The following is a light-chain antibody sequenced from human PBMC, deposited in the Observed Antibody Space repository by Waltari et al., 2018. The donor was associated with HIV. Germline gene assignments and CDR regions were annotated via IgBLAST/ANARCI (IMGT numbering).Light chain of an antibody. Sequence: VFPQSTATIYLSPAQRATLSCRASQSMSSCLACYQQAPGQASKHLIHGESNRATGSAVRLRCSGSGTGLALTISSIGLEDVAADNCHRRRNRPPGATFGGGTKVEI. V-gene: IGKV3-11*01. CDR3: HRRRNRPPGAT. CDR1: QSMSSC. CDR2: GES. J-gene: IGKJ4*01.